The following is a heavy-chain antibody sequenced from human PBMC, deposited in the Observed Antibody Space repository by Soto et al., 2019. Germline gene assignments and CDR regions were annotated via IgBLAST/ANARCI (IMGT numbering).Heavy chain of an antibody. CDR2: INHSGST. J-gene: IGHJ4*02. D-gene: IGHD2-2*02. Sequence: QVQLQQWGAGLLKPSETLSLTCAVYGGSFSGYYWSWIRQPPGKGLEWIGEINHSGSTNYNPSLKSRVTISVDTSKNQFSMKLSSVTAADTAVYYCARGWYTPMDYWGQGTLVTVSS. CDR1: GGSFSGYY. CDR3: ARGWYTPMDY. V-gene: IGHV4-34*01.